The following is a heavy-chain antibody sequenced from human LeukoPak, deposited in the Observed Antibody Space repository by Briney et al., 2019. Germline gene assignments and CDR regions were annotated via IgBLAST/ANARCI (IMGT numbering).Heavy chain of an antibody. Sequence: ASVKVSCKASGYTFTSYGISWVRQAPGQGLEWMGWISAYNGNTNYAQKLQGRVTMTTDTSTSTAYMELRSLRSDDTAVYYCARDEAAQNYYYYGMDVWGQGTTATVSS. J-gene: IGHJ6*02. D-gene: IGHD6-6*01. CDR3: ARDEAAQNYYYYGMDV. CDR2: ISAYNGNT. V-gene: IGHV1-18*01. CDR1: GYTFTSYG.